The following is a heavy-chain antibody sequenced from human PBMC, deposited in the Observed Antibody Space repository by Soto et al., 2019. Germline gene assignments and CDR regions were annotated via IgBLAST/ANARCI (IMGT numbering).Heavy chain of an antibody. V-gene: IGHV1-69*02. J-gene: IGHJ3*02. CDR3: ASFGIAVGDAFDI. D-gene: IGHD6-19*01. CDR1: GGTFSSYT. Sequence: QVQLVQSGAEVKKPGSSVKVSCKASGGTFSSYTISWVRQAPGQGLEWMGRIIPILGIANYAQKFQGRVTITADKSTSTAYMELSSLRSEDTAVYYCASFGIAVGDAFDIWGQGTMVTVSS. CDR2: IIPILGIA.